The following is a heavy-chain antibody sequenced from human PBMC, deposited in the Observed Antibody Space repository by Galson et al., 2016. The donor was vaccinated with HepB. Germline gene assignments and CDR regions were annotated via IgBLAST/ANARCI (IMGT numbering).Heavy chain of an antibody. CDR3: ATTLAPRGPRNWNDVNWFDP. V-gene: IGHV4-39*02. CDR2: LYYRGST. CDR1: GGSISSSTYY. D-gene: IGHD1-1*01. Sequence: SETLSLTCTVSGGSISSSTYYWGWIRQPPGKGLEWIGSLYYRGSTLYNPSLKSRVTISVDTSKNHFSLKVRSVTAADPAVYYCATTLAPRGPRNWNDVNWFDPWGQGTLVTVSS. J-gene: IGHJ5*02.